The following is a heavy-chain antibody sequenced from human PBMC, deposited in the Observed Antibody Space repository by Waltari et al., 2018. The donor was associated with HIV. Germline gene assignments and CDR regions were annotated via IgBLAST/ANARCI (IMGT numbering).Heavy chain of an antibody. D-gene: IGHD3-10*01. V-gene: IGHV1-2*02. CDR3: ARGPFRGVMFYFDY. CDR1: GYTFTGYY. J-gene: IGHJ4*02. CDR2: NNPNGGGT. Sequence: QVQLVQSGAEVKKPGASVKVSCKASGYTFTGYYMPWVRQAPGKGLEWMGRNNPNGGGTNYEQKFQGGVTMTRDTSISTAYMELSRLRSDDTAVYYCARGPFRGVMFYFDYWGQGTLVTVSS.